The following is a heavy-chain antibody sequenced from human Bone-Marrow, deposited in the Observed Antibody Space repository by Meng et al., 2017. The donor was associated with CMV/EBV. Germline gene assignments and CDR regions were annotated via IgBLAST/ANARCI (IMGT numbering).Heavy chain of an antibody. Sequence: GGSLRLSCAASGFTFSSYGMHWVRQAPGKGLEWVAVIWYDGSNKYYADSVKGRFTISRDNSKNTLYLQMNSLRAEDTAVYYCAKGHPYYYYGRDVWGQGTTVNVAS. CDR2: IWYDGSNK. J-gene: IGHJ6*02. CDR3: AKGHPYYYYGRDV. CDR1: GFTFSSYG. V-gene: IGHV3-33*06.